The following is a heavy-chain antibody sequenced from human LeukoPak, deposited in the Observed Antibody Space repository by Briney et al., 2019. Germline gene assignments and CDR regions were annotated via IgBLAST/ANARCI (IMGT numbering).Heavy chain of an antibody. CDR1: GYTFTSYD. J-gene: IGHJ4*02. D-gene: IGHD6-13*01. V-gene: IGHV1-8*01. Sequence: ASVKVSCKASGYTFTSYDINWVRQATGQGLEWMGWMNPNSGNTGYAQKFQGRVTMTRNTSRSTAYMELSSLRSEVTAVYYCARRPIAAAGTGFDYWGQGTLVTVSS. CDR3: ARRPIAAAGTGFDY. CDR2: MNPNSGNT.